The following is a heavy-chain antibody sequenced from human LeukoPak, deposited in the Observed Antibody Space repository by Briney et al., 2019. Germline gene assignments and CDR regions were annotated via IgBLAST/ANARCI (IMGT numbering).Heavy chain of an antibody. CDR2: ISSGGSSI. V-gene: IGHV3-48*03. D-gene: IGHD3-10*01. CDR1: GFTFSSYE. Sequence: GGSLRLSCAASGFTFSSYEMSWVRQAPGKGLEWVSYISSGGSSINYADSVRGRFTISGDNAKNSLYLQMNSLRADDTAVYYCARETPYGSGSRGDFDYWGQGTLVTVSS. J-gene: IGHJ4*02. CDR3: ARETPYGSGSRGDFDY.